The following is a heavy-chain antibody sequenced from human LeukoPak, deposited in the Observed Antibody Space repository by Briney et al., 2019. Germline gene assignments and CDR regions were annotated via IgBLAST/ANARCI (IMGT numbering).Heavy chain of an antibody. CDR3: ARVTGYMTEDYFDY. Sequence: GGSLRLSCAASGFTFSSYGMHWVRQAPGKGLEWVTFISYDGSNKYYADSVKGRFTISRDNSKNTLFLQMNSLRAEDTAVYYCARVTGYMTEDYFDYWGQGTLITVSS. V-gene: IGHV3-30*03. J-gene: IGHJ4*02. CDR2: ISYDGSNK. CDR1: GFTFSSYG. D-gene: IGHD6-13*01.